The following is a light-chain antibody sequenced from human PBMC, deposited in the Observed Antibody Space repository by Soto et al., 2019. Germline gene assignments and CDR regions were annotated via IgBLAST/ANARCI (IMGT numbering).Light chain of an antibody. CDR3: QLYGSSRQT. CDR2: GAS. CDR1: QSVSSF. Sequence: EIVLTQSPATLSLSPGERATLSCRASQSVSSFLAWYQQKLGQAPRLLIYGASSRATGIPDRFSGSGSGTDFTLTISRLEPEDFAVYYCQLYGSSRQTFGGGTKVDIK. V-gene: IGKV3-20*01. J-gene: IGKJ4*01.